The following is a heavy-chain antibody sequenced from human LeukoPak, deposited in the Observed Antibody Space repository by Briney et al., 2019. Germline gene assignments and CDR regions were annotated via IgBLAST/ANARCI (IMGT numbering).Heavy chain of an antibody. D-gene: IGHD3-9*01. J-gene: IGHJ4*02. Sequence: PGGSLRLSCAASGFTFSNAWMSWVRQAPGKGLEWVGLIRSKTDGGTTEYAAPVKGRFTMSRDDSKTTLYLQMNSLKDEDTAVYYCTTGRVDWFIIDYWGQGTRVTVSS. V-gene: IGHV3-15*01. CDR1: GFTFSNAW. CDR2: IRSKTDGGTT. CDR3: TTGRVDWFIIDY.